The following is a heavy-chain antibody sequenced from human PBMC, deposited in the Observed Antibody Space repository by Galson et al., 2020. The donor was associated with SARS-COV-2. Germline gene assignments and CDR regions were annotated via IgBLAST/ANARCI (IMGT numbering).Heavy chain of an antibody. CDR2: INPNSGGT. Sequence: ASVKVSCKASGYTITGYYMHWVRQAPGQGLEWMGWINPNSGGTNYAQKFQGGVTMTRDTSISTAYMELSRLRSDDTAVYYCASARGPDYYDSSGYLDYWGQGTLVTVSS. D-gene: IGHD3-22*01. CDR1: GYTITGYY. CDR3: ASARGPDYYDSSGYLDY. J-gene: IGHJ4*02. V-gene: IGHV1-2*02.